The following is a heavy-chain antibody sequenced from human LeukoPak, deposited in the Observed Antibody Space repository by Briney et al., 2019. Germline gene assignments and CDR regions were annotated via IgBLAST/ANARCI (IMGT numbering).Heavy chain of an antibody. CDR1: GFTFSSYA. Sequence: PGGSLRLSCAASGFTFSSYAMSWVRQAPGKGLGWVSAISGSGATTYYADSVKGRFTISRDKSNNTLYLQMNSLRAEGTAVYYCAKDYAYYYGSGIGGFDYWGQGTLVTVSS. J-gene: IGHJ4*02. D-gene: IGHD3-10*01. CDR2: ISGSGATT. CDR3: AKDYAYYYGSGIGGFDY. V-gene: IGHV3-23*01.